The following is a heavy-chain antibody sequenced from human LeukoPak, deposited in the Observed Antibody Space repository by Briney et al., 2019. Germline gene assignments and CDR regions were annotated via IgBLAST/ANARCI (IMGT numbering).Heavy chain of an antibody. CDR1: GYIFTHYA. J-gene: IGHJ5*02. CDR3: ARDPGPRVGANRGANWFDP. V-gene: IGHV1-3*01. Sequence: ASVKVSCKASGYIFTHYALHWVRQAPGQRLQWMGCIDGDNGKTQYSPNFQGRITITRDTPANTAYIEVSSLRSEDTAVYYCARDPGPRVGANRGANWFDPWGQGTLVTVSS. CDR2: IDGDNGKT. D-gene: IGHD1-26*01.